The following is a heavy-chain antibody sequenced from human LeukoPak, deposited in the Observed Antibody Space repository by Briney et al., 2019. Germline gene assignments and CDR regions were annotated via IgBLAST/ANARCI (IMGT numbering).Heavy chain of an antibody. Sequence: GGSLRLSCAASGFTFSSYGMHWVRQAPGKGLEWVADIWYDGSNKYYADSVKGRFTISRDNSKNTLYLQMNSLRAEDTAVYYCARDRGSGSGWYDHTLDYWGQGTLVTVSS. CDR3: ARDRGSGSGWYDHTLDY. J-gene: IGHJ4*02. CDR2: IWYDGSNK. D-gene: IGHD6-19*01. V-gene: IGHV3-33*01. CDR1: GFTFSSYG.